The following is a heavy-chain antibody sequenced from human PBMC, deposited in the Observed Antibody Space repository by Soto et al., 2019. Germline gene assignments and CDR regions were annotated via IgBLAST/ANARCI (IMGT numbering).Heavy chain of an antibody. CDR1: GDTFTNYG. CDR3: ARSRDSSSCDY. D-gene: IGHD6-13*01. J-gene: IGHJ4*02. CDR2: ISAYNGNT. V-gene: IGHV1-18*01. Sequence: ASGKVSCKASGDTFTNYGISWMRQAPGQGLEWMGWISAYNGNTNYAQKLQGRVTMTTDTSTSTAYMELRSLRSDDTAVYYCARSRDSSSCDYWGQGTLVTVSS.